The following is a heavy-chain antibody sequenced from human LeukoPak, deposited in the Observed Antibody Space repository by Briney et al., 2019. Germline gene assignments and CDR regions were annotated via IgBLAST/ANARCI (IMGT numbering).Heavy chain of an antibody. CDR3: ARVGVWFGELLLEYYFDY. Sequence: ASVKVSCKASGYTFTGYYMHWVRQAPGQGLEWMGRINPNSGGTNYAQKFQGRVTMTRDTSISTAYMELSRLRSDDTAVYYCARVGVWFGELLLEYYFDYWGQGTLVTVSS. J-gene: IGHJ4*02. D-gene: IGHD3-10*01. V-gene: IGHV1-2*06. CDR2: INPNSGGT. CDR1: GYTFTGYY.